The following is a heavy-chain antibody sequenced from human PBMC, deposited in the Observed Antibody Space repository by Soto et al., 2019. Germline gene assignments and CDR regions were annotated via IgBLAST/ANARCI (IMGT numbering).Heavy chain of an antibody. Sequence: PGGSLRLSCAASGFTVSSNYMSWVRQAPGKGLEWVSVIYSGGSTYYADSVKGRFTISRDNSKNTLYLQMNSLRAEDTAVYYCARDRALYYCDSSGYYDYWGPGTLVTVSS. D-gene: IGHD3-22*01. V-gene: IGHV3-66*01. J-gene: IGHJ4*02. CDR3: ARDRALYYCDSSGYYDY. CDR2: IYSGGST. CDR1: GFTVSSNY.